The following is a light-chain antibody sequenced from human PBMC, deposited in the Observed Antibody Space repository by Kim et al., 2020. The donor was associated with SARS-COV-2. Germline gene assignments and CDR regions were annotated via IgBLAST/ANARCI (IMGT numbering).Light chain of an antibody. CDR3: QQYSNSWT. CDR1: KSVSNN. V-gene: IGKV3-15*01. J-gene: IGKJ1*01. CDR2: GAS. Sequence: PVSPGERATLFCGASKSVSNNLAWYQQKPGQAPRLLIYGASTRATGIPARFSGSGSGTEFTLTISSLQSEDFAVYCCQQYSNSWTFGQGTKLDIK.